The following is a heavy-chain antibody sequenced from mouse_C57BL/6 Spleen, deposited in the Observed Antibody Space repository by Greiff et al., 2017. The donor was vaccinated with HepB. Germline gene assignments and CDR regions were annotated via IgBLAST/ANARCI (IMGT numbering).Heavy chain of an antibody. CDR3: ARGYAMDY. V-gene: IGHV7-1*01. Sequence: EVKLMESGGGLVQSGRSLRLSCATSGFTFSDFYMEWVRQAPGKGLEWIAASRNKANDYTTEYSASVTGRFIVSRDTSQSILYLQMNALRAEYTAIYYCARGYAMDYWGQGTSVTVSS. CDR2: SRNKANDYTT. J-gene: IGHJ4*01. CDR1: GFTFSDFY.